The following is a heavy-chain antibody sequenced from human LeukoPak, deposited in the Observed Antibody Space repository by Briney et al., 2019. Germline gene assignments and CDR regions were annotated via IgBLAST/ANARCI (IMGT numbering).Heavy chain of an antibody. D-gene: IGHD3-3*01. Sequence: GGSLRLSCAASGFTFSSYALTWVRQAPGKALEWVSTISGSGASTWYADSVRGRFTVSRDNSKNTVHLQMNSLRAEDTAVYYCAKGHGDFWSVNFDYWGQGTLVTVAS. CDR3: AKGHGDFWSVNFDY. J-gene: IGHJ4*02. CDR2: ISGSGAST. V-gene: IGHV3-23*01. CDR1: GFTFSSYA.